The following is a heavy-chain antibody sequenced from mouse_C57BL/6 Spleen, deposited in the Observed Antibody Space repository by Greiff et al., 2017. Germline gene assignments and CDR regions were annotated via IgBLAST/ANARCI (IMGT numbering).Heavy chain of an antibody. J-gene: IGHJ3*01. CDR3: ARGYDALAD. CDR2: INPSNGGT. D-gene: IGHD2-12*01. CDR1: GYTFTSYW. Sequence: QVQLQQPGTELVKPGASVKLSCKASGYTFTSYWMHWVKQRPGQGLEWIGKINPSNGGTNYNEKFKGKATLTVDKSSSTAYMKLSSLTSEDSAVYYCARGYDALADWGQGTLVTVSA. V-gene: IGHV1-53*01.